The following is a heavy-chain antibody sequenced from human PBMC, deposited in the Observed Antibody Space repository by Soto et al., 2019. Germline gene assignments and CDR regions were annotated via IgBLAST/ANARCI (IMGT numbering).Heavy chain of an antibody. V-gene: IGHV4-34*01. CDR1: GGSFSGYY. CDR2: IDHSGYT. CDR3: ARVRDWFDP. D-gene: IGHD3-3*01. Sequence: SETLSLTCAVYGGSFSGYYWNWIRQPPGKGLEWIGEIDHSGYTNYNPSLKSRVTISVDTSKNQFSLRLTSVTAADTAVYYCARVRDWFDPWGQGTLVT. J-gene: IGHJ5*02.